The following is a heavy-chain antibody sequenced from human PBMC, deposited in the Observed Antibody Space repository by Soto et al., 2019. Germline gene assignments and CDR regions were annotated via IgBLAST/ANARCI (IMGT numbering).Heavy chain of an antibody. V-gene: IGHV3-66*01. Sequence: GGSLRLSCAASGFTVSSNYMSWVRQAPGKGLEWVSVIYSGGSTYYADSVKGRFTISRDNSKNTLYLQMNSLRAEDTAVYYCACSTSGESDDYWGQGTLVTVSS. J-gene: IGHJ4*02. CDR3: ACSTSGESDDY. D-gene: IGHD3-10*01. CDR2: IYSGGST. CDR1: GFTVSSNY.